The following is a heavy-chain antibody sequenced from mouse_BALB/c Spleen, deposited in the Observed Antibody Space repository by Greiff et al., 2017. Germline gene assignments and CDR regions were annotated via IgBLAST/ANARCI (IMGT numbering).Heavy chain of an antibody. Sequence: VKLVESGPGLVQPSQSMSITCTVSGFSLTSYGVHWVRQSPGKGLEWLGVIWSGGSTDYNAAFISRLSISKDNSKSQVFFKMNSLQANDTAIYYCARKATGGAMDYWGQGTSVTVSS. CDR2: IWSGGST. V-gene: IGHV2-2*02. D-gene: IGHD1-1*01. CDR1: GFSLTSYG. CDR3: ARKATGGAMDY. J-gene: IGHJ4*01.